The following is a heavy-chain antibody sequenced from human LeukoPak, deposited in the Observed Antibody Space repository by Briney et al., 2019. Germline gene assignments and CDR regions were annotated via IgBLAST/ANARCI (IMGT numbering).Heavy chain of an antibody. CDR1: GFTFSSYS. Sequence: PGGSLRLSCAASGFTFSSYSMNWVRQAPRKGLEWVSCIDSISSTIYYADSVKGRFTISRDNAKNSLHLQMNSRRDEDTAVYYCARGGLFRGVIIVYWGQGTLVTVSS. J-gene: IGHJ4*02. V-gene: IGHV3-48*02. CDR3: ARGGLFRGVIIVY. CDR2: IDSISSTI. D-gene: IGHD3-10*01.